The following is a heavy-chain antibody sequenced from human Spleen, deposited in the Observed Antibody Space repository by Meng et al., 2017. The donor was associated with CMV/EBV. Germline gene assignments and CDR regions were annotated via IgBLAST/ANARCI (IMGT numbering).Heavy chain of an antibody. CDR3: ASAERGRFDY. D-gene: IGHD3-10*01. CDR1: GGSISYYH. J-gene: IGHJ4*02. V-gene: IGHV4-59*01. CDR2: FFYSGSS. Sequence: SETLSLTCTVSGGSISYYHWSWIRQPPGKTLEWIGYFFYSGSSNYNPSLKSRVTMSVDTSKNQFSLKLNSVTAADTAVYYCASAERGRFDYWGLGTLVTVSS.